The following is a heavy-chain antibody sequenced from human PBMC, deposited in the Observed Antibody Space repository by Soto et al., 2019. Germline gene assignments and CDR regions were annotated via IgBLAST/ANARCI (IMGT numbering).Heavy chain of an antibody. CDR1: GGSISSYY. Sequence: SETLSLTCTVSGGSISSYYWSWIRQPPGKGLEWIGYIYYSGSTNYNPSLKSRVTISVDTSKNQFSLKLSSVTAADTAVYYCARNDYIWGSYRYRHPHYFDYWGQGTLVTVSS. CDR3: ARNDYIWGSYRYRHPHYFDY. CDR2: IYYSGST. D-gene: IGHD3-16*02. V-gene: IGHV4-59*01. J-gene: IGHJ4*02.